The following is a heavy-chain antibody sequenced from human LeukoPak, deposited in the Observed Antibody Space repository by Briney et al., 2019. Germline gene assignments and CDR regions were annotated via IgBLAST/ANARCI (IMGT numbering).Heavy chain of an antibody. CDR2: IYYSGST. CDR3: ARVVGSLHNWFDP. V-gene: IGHV4-39*07. CDR1: GGSISSSSYY. Sequence: SETLSLTCTVSGGSISSSSYYWGWIRQPPGKGLEWLGSIYYSGSTYYNPSLKSRVTISVDTSKNQFSLKLSSVTAADTAVYYCARVVGSLHNWFDPWGQGTLVTVSS. J-gene: IGHJ5*02. D-gene: IGHD1-26*01.